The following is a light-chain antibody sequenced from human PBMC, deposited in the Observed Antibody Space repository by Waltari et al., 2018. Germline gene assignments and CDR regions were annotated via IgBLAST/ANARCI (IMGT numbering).Light chain of an antibody. CDR3: QSYDRSNQV. V-gene: IGLV6-57*01. CDR2: KAN. Sequence: NFMLTQPHSVSESPGKTVTISCTRSSGSIASNHVQWYQQRPGSSPTTVIYKANQRPSGVPDRFSGSIDSSSNSASLTISGLKTDDEADYYCQSYDRSNQVFGGGTKLTVL. J-gene: IGLJ2*01. CDR1: SGSIASNH.